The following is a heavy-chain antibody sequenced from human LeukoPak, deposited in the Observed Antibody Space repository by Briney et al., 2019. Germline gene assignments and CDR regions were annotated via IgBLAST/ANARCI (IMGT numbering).Heavy chain of an antibody. CDR1: GFTFRTYA. D-gene: IGHD2-15*01. V-gene: IGHV3-23*01. CDR2: ISDSGDGT. J-gene: IGHJ4*02. Sequence: PGGSLRLSCAASGFTFRTYAMSWVRQAPGKGLEWVSGISDSGDGTYYAESVKGRFTISRDNSKNTVFLQMNSLRADDTAKYYCAKSSGLLPYYFDYWGQGTLVTVSS. CDR3: AKSSGLLPYYFDY.